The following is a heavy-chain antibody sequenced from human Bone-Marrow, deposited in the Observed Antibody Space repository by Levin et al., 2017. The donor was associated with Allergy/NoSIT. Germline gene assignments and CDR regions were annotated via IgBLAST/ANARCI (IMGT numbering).Heavy chain of an antibody. CDR3: ASGPPEVGYDVLEDY. Sequence: GESLKISCKASGYTFSDYYVHWVRLAPGQGLEWMGRINPNSGGTNYVQKFQGRVSMTRDTSISTAYMELSRLTSDDTAVYYCASGPPEVGYDVLEDYWGQGTLVTVSS. CDR1: GYTFSDYY. D-gene: IGHD5-12*01. V-gene: IGHV1-2*06. J-gene: IGHJ4*02. CDR2: INPNSGGT.